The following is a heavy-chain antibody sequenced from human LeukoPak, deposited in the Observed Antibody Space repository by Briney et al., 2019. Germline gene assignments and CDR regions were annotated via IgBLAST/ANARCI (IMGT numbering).Heavy chain of an antibody. J-gene: IGHJ6*03. CDR3: AGTYYGFWSGYYPHYYYYYMDV. Sequence: SETLSLTCTVSGGSLSSYYWSWIRQPAGQGLEWIGRIYTSGSTNYNPSLKSRVTMSVDTSKNQFSLKLSSVTAADTSVYYCAGTYYGFWSGYYPHYYYYYMDVWGKGTTVTVSS. CDR2: IYTSGST. V-gene: IGHV4-4*07. CDR1: GGSLSSYY. D-gene: IGHD3-3*01.